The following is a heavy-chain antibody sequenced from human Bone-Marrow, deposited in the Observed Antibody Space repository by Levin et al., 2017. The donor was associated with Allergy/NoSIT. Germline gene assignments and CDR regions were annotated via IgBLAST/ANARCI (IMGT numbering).Heavy chain of an antibody. Sequence: SETLSLTCTVSGGSISSYYWSWIRQPPGKGLEWIGYIYYSGSTNYNPSLKSRVTISVDTSKNQFSLKLSSVTAADTAVYYCARETFPYDSSGYYYHYFDYWGQGTLVTVSS. CDR3: ARETFPYDSSGYYYHYFDY. CDR1: GGSISSYY. D-gene: IGHD3-22*01. V-gene: IGHV4-59*01. CDR2: IYYSGST. J-gene: IGHJ4*02.